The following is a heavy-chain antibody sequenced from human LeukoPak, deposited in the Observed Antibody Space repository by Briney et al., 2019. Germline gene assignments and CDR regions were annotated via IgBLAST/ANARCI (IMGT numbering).Heavy chain of an antibody. CDR2: ISGSGGST. Sequence: GGSLGLSCAASGFTFSSYAMSWVRQAPGKGLEWVSAISGSGGSTYYADSVKGRFTISRDSSKNTMYVQMNSLRVEDTAVYYCAKGPLIEVAGTTWDYWGQGTLVTVSS. V-gene: IGHV3-23*01. CDR3: AKGPLIEVAGTTWDY. CDR1: GFTFSSYA. J-gene: IGHJ4*02. D-gene: IGHD6-19*01.